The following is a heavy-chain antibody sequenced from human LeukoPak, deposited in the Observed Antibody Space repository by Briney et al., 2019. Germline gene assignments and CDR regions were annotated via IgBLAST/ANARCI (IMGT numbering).Heavy chain of an antibody. D-gene: IGHD3-3*01. J-gene: IGHJ6*02. Sequence: GGSLRLSCAASGFTFSSYSMNWVRQAPGKGLEWVSSISSNSSYTYYADSVKGRFTISRDNAKNSLYLQMNSLRAEDTAVYYCARRPLRFLEWTSYGMDVWGQGTTVTVSS. CDR2: ISSNSSYT. V-gene: IGHV3-21*01. CDR3: ARRPLRFLEWTSYGMDV. CDR1: GFTFSSYS.